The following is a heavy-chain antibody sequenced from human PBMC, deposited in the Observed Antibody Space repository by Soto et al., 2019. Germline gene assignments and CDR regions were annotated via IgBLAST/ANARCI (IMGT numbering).Heavy chain of an antibody. V-gene: IGHV3-23*01. CDR2: ISGSGGST. CDR3: AKIGKAGATRPYYFDY. D-gene: IGHD1-26*01. CDR1: GFTFSSYA. J-gene: IGHJ4*02. Sequence: VGSLRLSCAASGFTFSSYAMSWVRQAPGKGLEWVSAISGSGGSTYYADSVKGRFTISRDNSKNTLYLQMNSLRAEDTAVYYCAKIGKAGATRPYYFDYWGQGTLVTVSS.